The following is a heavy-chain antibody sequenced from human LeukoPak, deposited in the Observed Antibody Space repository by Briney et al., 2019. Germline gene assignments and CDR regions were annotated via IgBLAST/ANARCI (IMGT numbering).Heavy chain of an antibody. V-gene: IGHV1-46*01. J-gene: IGHJ4*02. CDR1: GYTFTSYY. CDR3: ANGTAMVTGLLY. CDR2: INPSGGST. D-gene: IGHD5-18*01. Sequence: ASVKVSFKASGYTFTSYYMHWVRQAPGQGLEWMGIINPSGGSTSYAQKFQGRVTMTSDMSTSTVYMELSSLRSEDTGVYYCANGTAMVTGLLYWGQGTLDTVSS.